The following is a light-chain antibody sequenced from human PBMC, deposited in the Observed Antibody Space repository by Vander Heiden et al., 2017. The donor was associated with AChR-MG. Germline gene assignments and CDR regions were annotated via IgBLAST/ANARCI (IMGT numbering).Light chain of an antibody. CDR1: QGISNS. V-gene: IGKV1-27*01. Sequence: ITCRASQGISNSLAWYRQKPGEVPQLLIYAASTLQSGVPSRFSGGGSGTDFTLTISSLQPEDVATYYCQKCNSPPFTFGQGTKLEIK. CDR3: QKCNSPPFT. CDR2: AAS. J-gene: IGKJ2*01.